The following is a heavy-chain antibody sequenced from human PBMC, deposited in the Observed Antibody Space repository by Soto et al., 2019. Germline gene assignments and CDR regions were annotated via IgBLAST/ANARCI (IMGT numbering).Heavy chain of an antibody. CDR3: ARDENVAVAGHY. D-gene: IGHD6-19*01. CDR1: GFSVSSDYY. J-gene: IGHJ4*02. V-gene: IGHV4-38-2*02. Sequence: SETLPLTCTVSGFSVSSDYYWGWIRQPPGKGLEWIGSSYHSGRHYYNPSLKSRVTMSVDTSRNQFSLRLSSVTAADTAVYYCARDENVAVAGHYWGQGTLVTVSS. CDR2: SYHSGRH.